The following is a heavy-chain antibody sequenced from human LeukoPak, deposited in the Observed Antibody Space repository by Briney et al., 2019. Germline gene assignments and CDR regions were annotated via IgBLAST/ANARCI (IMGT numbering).Heavy chain of an antibody. CDR3: ARDRSGYDRDGMDV. CDR1: GSTFSSYG. V-gene: IGHV3-33*01. CDR2: TWYDGSHK. J-gene: IGHJ6*02. Sequence: GGSLRLSCAASGSTFSSYGIHWVRQAPGRGLEWVAVTWYDGSHKYYADSVKGRFTIYRDNSKNTLYLQMNSLRAEDTAVYYCARDRSGYDRDGMDVWGQGTTVIVSS. D-gene: IGHD5-12*01.